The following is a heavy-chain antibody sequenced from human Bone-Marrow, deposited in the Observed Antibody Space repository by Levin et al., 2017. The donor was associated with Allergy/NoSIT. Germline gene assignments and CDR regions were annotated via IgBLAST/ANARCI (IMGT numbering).Heavy chain of an antibody. Sequence: GGSLRLSCAASGFTVSSYWMHWVRQAPGKGLVWVSRITTDGSRTNYADSVKGRFTISRDNAKNTLYLQMNSLRAEDTAVYYCARAEIKRDTANTPDYWGQGTLVTVSS. CDR1: GFTVSSYW. V-gene: IGHV3-74*01. CDR3: ARAEIKRDTANTPDY. J-gene: IGHJ4*02. D-gene: IGHD1-14*01. CDR2: ITTDGSRT.